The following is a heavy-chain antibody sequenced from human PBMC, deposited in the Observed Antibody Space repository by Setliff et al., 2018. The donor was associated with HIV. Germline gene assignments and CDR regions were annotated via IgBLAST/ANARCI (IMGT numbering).Heavy chain of an antibody. CDR1: GYMFSGFH. D-gene: IGHD3-22*01. J-gene: IGHJ4*01. V-gene: IGHV1-2*06. CDR3: ARGDSSGYFEY. Sequence: GASVKVSCKASGYMFSGFHMHWVRQAAGQGLEWMGRINPNSGGTNYAQKFQGRVTMTRDTSISTAYMELSRLRSDDTAVYYCARGDSSGYFEYWGHGTLVTVSS. CDR2: INPNSGGT.